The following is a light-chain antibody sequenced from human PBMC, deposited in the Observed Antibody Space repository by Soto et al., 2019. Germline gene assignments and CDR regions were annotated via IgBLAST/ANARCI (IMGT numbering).Light chain of an antibody. CDR1: QGISSA. V-gene: IGKV1-13*02. CDR3: QQFNSYPILSIT. J-gene: IGKJ5*01. Sequence: AIQLTQSPSSLSASVGDRVTITCRASQGISSALAWYQQKPGKAPKLLIYDASSLESGVPSRFSGSGSGTDFTLTISSLQPEDFATYYCQQFNSYPILSITFGQGTRLEIK. CDR2: DAS.